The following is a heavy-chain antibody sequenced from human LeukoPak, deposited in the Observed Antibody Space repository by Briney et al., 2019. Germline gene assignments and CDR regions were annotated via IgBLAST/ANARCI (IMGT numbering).Heavy chain of an antibody. J-gene: IGHJ4*02. D-gene: IGHD5-12*01. CDR2: IIPIFGTA. CDR1: GGTFSSYA. CDR3: AASGGGYDWEGQGMAFFDY. Sequence: SVKVSCKASGGTFSSYAISWVRQAPGQGLELMGGIIPIFGTANYAQKFQGRVTITTDESTSTAYMELSSLRSEDTAVYYCAASGGGYDWEGQGMAFFDYWGQGTLVTVSS. V-gene: IGHV1-69*05.